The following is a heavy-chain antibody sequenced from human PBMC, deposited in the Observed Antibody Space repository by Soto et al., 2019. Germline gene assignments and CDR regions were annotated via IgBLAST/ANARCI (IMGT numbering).Heavy chain of an antibody. D-gene: IGHD3-16*01. CDR1: GGSISSSSYY. J-gene: IGHJ4*02. Sequence: QLQLQESGPGLVKPSETLSLTCTVSGGSISSSSYYWGWIRQPPGKGLEWIGCIYYSGSTYYTPPHKGRVIIYVDTSKNQFSLKLCSVTAADTADYYCARQHRGDDDHGNYCDYWGKGTLVTVAS. CDR2: IYYSGST. CDR3: ARQHRGDDDHGNYCDY. V-gene: IGHV4-39*01.